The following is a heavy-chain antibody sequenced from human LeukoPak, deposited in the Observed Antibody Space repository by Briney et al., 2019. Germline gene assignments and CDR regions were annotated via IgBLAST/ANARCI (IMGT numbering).Heavy chain of an antibody. CDR3: ASTPSSSSRYFDL. CDR2: ISGSGGST. Sequence: GGSLRLSCAASGFTFSSYAMSWVRQAPGKGLEWVSAISGSGGSTYYADSVKGRFTISRDNSKNTLYLQVNSLRAEDTAVYYCASTPSSSSRYFDLWGRGTLVTVSS. J-gene: IGHJ2*01. CDR1: GFTFSSYA. V-gene: IGHV3-23*01.